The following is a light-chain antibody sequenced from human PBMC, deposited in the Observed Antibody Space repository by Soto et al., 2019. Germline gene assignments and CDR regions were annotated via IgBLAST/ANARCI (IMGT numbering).Light chain of an antibody. V-gene: IGKV3-20*01. CDR1: QSVSSSY. CDR2: GAS. J-gene: IGKJ5*01. CDR3: QQYGSSPPIT. Sequence: EIVLTQSPGTLSLSPGERATLSCRASQSVSSSYLAWYQQKPGQAPRLLIYGASSMSTGLPERFSGSGSGTNFAITISRLEPEDFAVYYCQQYGSSPPITFGPRTRLEI.